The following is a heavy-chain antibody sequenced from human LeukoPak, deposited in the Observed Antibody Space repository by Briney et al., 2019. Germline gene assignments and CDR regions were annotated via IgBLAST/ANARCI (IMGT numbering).Heavy chain of an antibody. CDR1: GFTVGSNF. V-gene: IGHV3-53*01. D-gene: IGHD5-12*01. J-gene: IGHJ6*02. CDR3: WLHYGLDV. CDR2: IHSGGDT. Sequence: PGGSLSLSCAASGFTVGSNFMSWVRQAPGKGLEWVSVIHSGGDTYYADSVIGRFSISRDNSKNTLYLQMNSLRSEDTAVYYCWLHYGLDVWGQGTTVTVSS.